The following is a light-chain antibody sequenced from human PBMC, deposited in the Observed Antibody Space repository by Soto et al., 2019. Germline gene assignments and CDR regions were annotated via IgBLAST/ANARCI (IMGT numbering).Light chain of an antibody. J-gene: IGKJ1*01. V-gene: IGKV1-5*01. CDR1: QNINAW. Sequence: DIHMTQSPSSLSVSVGDRVTITCRTGQNINAWLAWYQQRPGQAPKLLIYDASTVQSGGPSRFSGSGSGTEFTLTISSLQPDDSATYYCQHYSLYSPWTFGQGTKVEIK. CDR2: DAS. CDR3: QHYSLYSPWT.